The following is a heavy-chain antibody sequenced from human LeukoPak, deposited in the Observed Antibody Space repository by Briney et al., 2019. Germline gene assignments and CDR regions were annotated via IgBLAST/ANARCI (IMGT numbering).Heavy chain of an antibody. Sequence: SQTLSLTCTVSGGSISSGSYYWGWIRQPPGKGLEWIGSIYHSGSTYYNPSLKSRVTISVDTSKNQFSLKLSSVTAADTAVYYCASLITMDRGVIIHWYFDLWGRGTLVTVSS. D-gene: IGHD3-10*01. CDR2: IYHSGST. J-gene: IGHJ2*01. CDR1: GGSISSGSYY. CDR3: ASLITMDRGVIIHWYFDL. V-gene: IGHV4-39*07.